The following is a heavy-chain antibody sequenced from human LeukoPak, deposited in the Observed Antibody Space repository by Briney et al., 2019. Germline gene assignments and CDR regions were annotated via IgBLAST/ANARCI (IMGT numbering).Heavy chain of an antibody. D-gene: IGHD3-9*01. V-gene: IGHV1-69*01. CDR3: ARERGYDILTGYHHPHFDY. Sequence: ASVKVSCKASGGTFSSYAISWVRQAPGQGLEWMGGIIPIFGTANYAQKFQGRGTITPDESTSTAYMELSSLRSEDTAVYYCARERGYDILTGYHHPHFDYWGQGTLVTVSS. CDR2: IIPIFGTA. CDR1: GGTFSSYA. J-gene: IGHJ4*02.